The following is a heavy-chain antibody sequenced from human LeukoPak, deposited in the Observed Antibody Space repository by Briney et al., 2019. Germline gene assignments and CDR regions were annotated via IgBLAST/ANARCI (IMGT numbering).Heavy chain of an antibody. V-gene: IGHV5-51*01. CDR1: GYSFNNYW. CDR2: IHPGDSDI. Sequence: GESLKISCQGSGYSFNNYWIGWMRQMPGNGLEWMGIIHPGDSDIRYSPSFQGLVTISADMSISTAYLQWSSLKASDTAKYYCARQGGSGTFGASNVWGQGTMVTVSS. CDR3: ARQGGSGTFGASNV. J-gene: IGHJ3*01. D-gene: IGHD3-10*01.